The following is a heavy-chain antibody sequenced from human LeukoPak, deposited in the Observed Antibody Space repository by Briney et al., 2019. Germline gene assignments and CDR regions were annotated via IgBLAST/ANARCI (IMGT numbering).Heavy chain of an antibody. CDR3: ARGVTYFDY. J-gene: IGHJ4*02. D-gene: IGHD2-8*01. CDR1: GFTLSDYE. Sequence: GGSLRLSCAASGFTLSDYEMSWVRQAPGKGLQWVSDLDRSGTITTYADSVRGRFTVSRDNSKNTLFLQMNSLRAEDTAVYYCARGVTYFDYWGQGTLVTVSS. V-gene: IGHV3-23*05. CDR2: LDRSGTIT.